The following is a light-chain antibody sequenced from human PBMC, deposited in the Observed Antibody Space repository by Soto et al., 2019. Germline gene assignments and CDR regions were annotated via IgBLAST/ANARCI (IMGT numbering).Light chain of an antibody. Sequence: EIVRTQSPATLFVSPGERVSLSCRASQSVSANFSCYQQKPGQAPRLLVYGASTRANGIPARFGGGGSGTECALTICSLQSEDFGVYYCQQCDVWPPGTFGQGTKVEIK. CDR1: QSVSAN. J-gene: IGKJ1*01. CDR2: GAS. V-gene: IGKV3-15*01. CDR3: QQCDVWPPGT.